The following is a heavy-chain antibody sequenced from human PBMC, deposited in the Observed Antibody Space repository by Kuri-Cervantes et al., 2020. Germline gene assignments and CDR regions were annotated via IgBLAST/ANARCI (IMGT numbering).Heavy chain of an antibody. J-gene: IGHJ4*02. CDR1: GFTFSNYG. CDR3: AKGPGGSSSGWYVGID. D-gene: IGHD6-19*01. CDR2: IWYGGSNK. V-gene: IGHV3-33*06. Sequence: GESLKISCAASGFTFSNYGMHWVRQAPGKGLEWVAVIWYGGSNKNYADSVKGRFTISRDNSKNTLHLQMNSLRAEDTAVYYCAKGPGGSSSGWYVGIDWGQGTLVTVSS.